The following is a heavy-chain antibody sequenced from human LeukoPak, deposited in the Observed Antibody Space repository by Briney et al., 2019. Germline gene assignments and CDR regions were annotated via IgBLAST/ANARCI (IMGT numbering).Heavy chain of an antibody. V-gene: IGHV5-51*01. CDR1: GYSFTSYW. CDR2: IYPGDSDT. Sequence: GESLKISCKGSGYSFTSYWIRWVRQMPGKCLEWMGIIYPGDSDTRYSPSFQGQVTISADKSTSTAYLQWSSLKASDTAMYYCARRSSGWYQDYWGQGTLVTVSS. D-gene: IGHD6-19*01. J-gene: IGHJ4*02. CDR3: ARRSSGWYQDY.